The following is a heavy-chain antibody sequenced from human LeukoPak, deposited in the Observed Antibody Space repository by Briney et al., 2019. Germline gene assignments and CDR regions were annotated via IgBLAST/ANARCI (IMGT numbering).Heavy chain of an antibody. CDR2: IIPIFGTA. V-gene: IGHV1-69*05. CDR3: ARGDSSGVAATYDY. CDR1: GGTFSSYA. D-gene: IGHD2-15*01. J-gene: IGHJ4*02. Sequence: SVKVSCKASGGTFSSYAISWVRQAPGQGLEWMGGIIPIFGTANYAQKFQGRVTITTDESTSTAYMELSSLTTEETAVYYFARGDSSGVAATYDYWGQGTLVTVSS.